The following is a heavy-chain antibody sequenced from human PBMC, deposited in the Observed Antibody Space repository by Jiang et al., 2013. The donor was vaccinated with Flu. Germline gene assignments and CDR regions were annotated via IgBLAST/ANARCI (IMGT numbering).Heavy chain of an antibody. CDR3: ARDRRPYIGSSPDY. J-gene: IGHJ4*02. D-gene: IGHD1-26*01. CDR2: ISGYNGNT. Sequence: SGAEVKKPGASVKVSCKASGYTFTAYVITWVRQAPGQGLEWMGWISGYNGNTNYAQRLQGRVTMTTDTSTSTAYMELRSLRSDDTAMYYCARDRRPYIGSSPDYWGQGTLVTVSA. V-gene: IGHV1-18*01. CDR1: GYTFTAYV.